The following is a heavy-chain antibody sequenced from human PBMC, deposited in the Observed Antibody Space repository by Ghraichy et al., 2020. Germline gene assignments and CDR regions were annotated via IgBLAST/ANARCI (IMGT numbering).Heavy chain of an antibody. V-gene: IGHV3-30*04. CDR2: ISYDGSNK. CDR1: GFTFSSYA. D-gene: IGHD5-12*01. J-gene: IGHJ6*02. Sequence: GESLNISCAASGFTFSSYAMHWVRQAPGKGLEWVAVISYDGSNKYYADSVKGRFTISRDNSKNTLYLQMNSLRAEDTAVYYCARCYDLEGGYGMDVWGQGTTVTVSS. CDR3: ARCYDLEGGYGMDV.